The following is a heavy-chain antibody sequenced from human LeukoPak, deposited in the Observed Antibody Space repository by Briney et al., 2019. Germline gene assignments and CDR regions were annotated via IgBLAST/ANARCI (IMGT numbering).Heavy chain of an antibody. D-gene: IGHD2-2*01. CDR2: INHSGST. CDR1: GGSFSGYY. Sequence: SETLSLTCAVYGGSFSGYYWSWIRQPPGKGLEWIAEINHSGSTNYNPSLKSRVTISVDTSKNQFSLKLSSVTAADTAVYYCARLGRIVVVPAAPYSSSWYGDAFDIWGQGTMVTVSS. J-gene: IGHJ3*02. CDR3: ARLGRIVVVPAAPYSSSWYGDAFDI. V-gene: IGHV4-34*01.